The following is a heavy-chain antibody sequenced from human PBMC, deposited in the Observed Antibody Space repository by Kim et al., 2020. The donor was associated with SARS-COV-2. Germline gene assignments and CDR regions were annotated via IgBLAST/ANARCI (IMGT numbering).Heavy chain of an antibody. Sequence: GGSLRLSCAASGFTFSTYAMHWVRQAPGKGLEWVAVISYDGINKYYADSVKGRFTISRDNSKNTLFLQMNSLRAEDTAVYYCARAPLSTSCPGVIWGRGTMVTVSS. V-gene: IGHV3-30*04. CDR3: ARAPLSTSCPGVI. D-gene: IGHD2-2*01. J-gene: IGHJ3*02. CDR1: GFTFSTYA. CDR2: ISYDGINK.